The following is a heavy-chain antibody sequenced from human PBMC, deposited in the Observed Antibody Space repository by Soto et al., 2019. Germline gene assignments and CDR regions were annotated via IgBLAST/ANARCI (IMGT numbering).Heavy chain of an antibody. CDR3: AREVQVHTPAFVY. Sequence: QVQLVQSGAEMKKPGSSVKVSCQSSGGTFNTYAMNWVRQAPGQGPEWMGDISPMFGAANYAPKFQGRVTITADETTGTSYMQLGSLTSEDTALYFRAREVQVHTPAFVYWGQGTLVTVSS. J-gene: IGHJ4*02. CDR1: GGTFNTYA. D-gene: IGHD3-10*01. CDR2: ISPMFGAA. V-gene: IGHV1-69*19.